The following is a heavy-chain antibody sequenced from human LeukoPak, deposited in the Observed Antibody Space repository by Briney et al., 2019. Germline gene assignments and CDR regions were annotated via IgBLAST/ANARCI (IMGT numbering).Heavy chain of an antibody. CDR2: ISGSGGST. D-gene: IGHD3-22*01. CDR1: GFTFSSYA. CDR3: ATPSFTYYDSSGYYPNGDY. V-gene: IGHV3-23*01. Sequence: PGGSLRLSCAASGFTFSSYAMSWVRQAPGKGLEWVSSISGSGGSTYYADSVKGRFTTSRDNSKNTLYLQMNSVRAEDTAVYYCATPSFTYYDSSGYYPNGDYWGQGTLVTVSS. J-gene: IGHJ4*02.